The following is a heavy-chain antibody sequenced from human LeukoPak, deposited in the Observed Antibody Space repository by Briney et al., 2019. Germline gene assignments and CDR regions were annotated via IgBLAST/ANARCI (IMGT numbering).Heavy chain of an antibody. V-gene: IGHV1-2*02. CDR2: INPNTAGT. CDR3: ARDFQASSWNHQFDP. D-gene: IGHD6-13*01. J-gene: IGHJ5*02. Sequence: ASVKVSCKASGYTFTGYYMHWVRQAPGQGLEWMGWINPNTAGTNYAQKFQGRVTMTRDTSISTAYMELTGLRSDDTAVYYCARDFQASSWNHQFDPWGQGTLVTVSS. CDR1: GYTFTGYY.